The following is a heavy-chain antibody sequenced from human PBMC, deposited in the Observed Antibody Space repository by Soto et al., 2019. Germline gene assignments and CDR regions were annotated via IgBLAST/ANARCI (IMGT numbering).Heavy chain of an antibody. Sequence: EVQLVESGGDFVQPGGSLRLSCAGYGFSFGGYAMSWVRQAPGKGLEWISGVSGGGTSTYYAGSVKGRFTISRDSSVVYLQMISLRADDTAVYYCAKWGGYYAYYSEMDVWGRGTTVTVSS. D-gene: IGHD1-26*01. CDR1: GFSFGGYA. CDR2: VSGGGTST. CDR3: AKWGGYYAYYSEMDV. V-gene: IGHV3-23*04. J-gene: IGHJ6*02.